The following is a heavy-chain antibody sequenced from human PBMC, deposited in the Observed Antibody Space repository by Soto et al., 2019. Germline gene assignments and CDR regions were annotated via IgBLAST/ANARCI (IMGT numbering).Heavy chain of an antibody. V-gene: IGHV4-59*09. Sequence: GSTNYNPYRKSRVTISIDTSKNQFSLKLSSVTAADTAVYYCARGSGSYYAYWGQGTLVTVSS. D-gene: IGHD1-26*01. CDR3: ARGSGSYYAY. J-gene: IGHJ4*02. CDR2: GST.